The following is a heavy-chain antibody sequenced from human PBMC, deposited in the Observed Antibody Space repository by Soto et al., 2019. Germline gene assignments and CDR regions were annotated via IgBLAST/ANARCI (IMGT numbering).Heavy chain of an antibody. CDR2: IYHTGNT. D-gene: IGHD4-17*01. CDR3: ARHSHEDHGDPNWFDP. Sequence: QVQLQESGPGLVKPSETLSLTCTVSGASISSNIYYWGWIRQPPGKGLEWIGSIYHTGNTFYNPSLKSRVTLSVDTSESQFSLRLFSVTAADTAVYYCARHSHEDHGDPNWFDPWGQGTLVTVSS. V-gene: IGHV4-39*01. CDR1: GASISSNIYY. J-gene: IGHJ5*02.